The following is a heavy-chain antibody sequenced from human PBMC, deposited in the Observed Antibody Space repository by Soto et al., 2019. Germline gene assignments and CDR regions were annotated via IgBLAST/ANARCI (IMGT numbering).Heavy chain of an antibody. V-gene: IGHV4-34*01. Sequence: QVQLQQWGAGLLKPSETLSLTCAVYGGSFSGYYWSWIRQPPGKGLEWIGEINHSGSTNYNPSLKGRVTLSVATYKNQFSLKLSSVPAADTAVYYCARYKGRWASDIVVVPAAAYGMDVWGQGTTVTVSS. CDR1: GGSFSGYY. J-gene: IGHJ6*02. D-gene: IGHD2-2*01. CDR3: ARYKGRWASDIVVVPAAAYGMDV. CDR2: INHSGST.